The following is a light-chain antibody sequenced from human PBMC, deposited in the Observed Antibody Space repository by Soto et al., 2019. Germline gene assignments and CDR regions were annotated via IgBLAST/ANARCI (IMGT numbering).Light chain of an antibody. V-gene: IGKV3D-15*01. CDR1: QSVSTK. CDR3: QQYDDWPPIT. J-gene: IGKJ5*01. CDR2: GAS. Sequence: ETVMTQSPATLSVSPGERATLSCRASQSVSTKLAWYQQKPGQAPRLLIYGASTRATGIPARFSGSGSGTEFTLTVSSLQAEDFAVYYCQQYDDWPPITFGQGTRLEIK.